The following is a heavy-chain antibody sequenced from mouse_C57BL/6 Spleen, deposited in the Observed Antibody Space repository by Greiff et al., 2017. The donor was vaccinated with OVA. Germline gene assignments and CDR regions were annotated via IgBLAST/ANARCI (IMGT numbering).Heavy chain of an antibody. V-gene: IGHV5-4*03. CDR3: ARSVYDYDAWFAY. CDR2: ISDGGSYT. Sequence: DVMLVESGGGLVKPGGSLKLSCAASGFTFSSYAMSWVRQTPEKRLEWVATISDGGSYTYYPDNVKGRFTISRDNAKNNLYLQMSHLKSEDTAMYYCARSVYDYDAWFAYWGQGTLVTVSA. J-gene: IGHJ3*01. CDR1: GFTFSSYA. D-gene: IGHD2-4*01.